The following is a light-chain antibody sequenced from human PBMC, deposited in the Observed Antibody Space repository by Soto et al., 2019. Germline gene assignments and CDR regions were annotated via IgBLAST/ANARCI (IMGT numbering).Light chain of an antibody. CDR2: DAS. CDR1: QGISSW. V-gene: IGKV1D-12*01. CDR3: QQANSFPLA. J-gene: IGKJ4*01. Sequence: DIQMTQCPSSVSASVGARLTITCRASQGISSWLAWYQQKPGKAPKLLIYDASSLQSGVPSRFSGSGSGTDVALTISGLRPGYVAAYFFQQANSFPLAFGGGTKVEIK.